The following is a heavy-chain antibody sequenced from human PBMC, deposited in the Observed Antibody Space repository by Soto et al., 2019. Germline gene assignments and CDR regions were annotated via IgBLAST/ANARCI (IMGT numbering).Heavy chain of an antibody. CDR3: ARLLYGSGSWFDP. Sequence: SETLSLTCTVSGGSISSYYWSWIRQPPGKGLEWIGYIYYSGSTNYNPSLKSRVTISVDTSKSQFSLKLSSVTAADTAVYYCARLLYGSGSWFDPWGQGTPVTVS. D-gene: IGHD3-10*01. CDR2: IYYSGST. J-gene: IGHJ5*02. CDR1: GGSISSYY. V-gene: IGHV4-59*08.